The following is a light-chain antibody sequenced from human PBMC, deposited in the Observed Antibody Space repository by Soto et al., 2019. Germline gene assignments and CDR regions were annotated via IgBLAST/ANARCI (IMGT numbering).Light chain of an antibody. CDR1: QSVSSN. J-gene: IGKJ5*01. Sequence: EIVLTQSPGTLSLSPGERATLSCRASQSVSSNLAWYHQRPGQAPRLLIYGASTRDTGIPARFSGSGSGTEFTLTIRSMQSEEFALYYCQKYNNWPLTFGQGKRLEIK. V-gene: IGKV3-15*01. CDR3: QKYNNWPLT. CDR2: GAS.